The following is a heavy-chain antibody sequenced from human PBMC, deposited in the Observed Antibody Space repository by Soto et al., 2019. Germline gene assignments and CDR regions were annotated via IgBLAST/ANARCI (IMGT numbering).Heavy chain of an antibody. CDR2: IYHSGST. CDR1: GGSISSSNW. D-gene: IGHD6-6*01. J-gene: IGHJ4*02. V-gene: IGHV4-4*02. Sequence: SETLSLTCAVSGGSISSSNWWSWVRQPPGKGLGWIGDIYHSGSTNYNPSLKSRVTISVDKTKNQFSLKLSSVPAADTAVYYCAREGSGIAARLRNYYFDFWGQGTLVTVSS. CDR3: AREGSGIAARLRNYYFDF.